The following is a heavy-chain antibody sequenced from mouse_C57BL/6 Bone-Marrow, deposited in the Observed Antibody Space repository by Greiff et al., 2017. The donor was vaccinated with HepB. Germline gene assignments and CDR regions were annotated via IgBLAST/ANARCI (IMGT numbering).Heavy chain of an antibody. J-gene: IGHJ2*01. Sequence: EVKLMESGPELVKPGASVKISCKASGYSFTGYYMNWVKQSPEKSLEWIGEINPSTGGTTYNQKFKAKATLTVDKSSSTAYMQLKSLTSEDSAVYYCARDGSSYFDYWGQGTTLTVSS. CDR2: INPSTGGT. D-gene: IGHD1-1*01. V-gene: IGHV1-42*01. CDR3: ARDGSSYFDY. CDR1: GYSFTGYY.